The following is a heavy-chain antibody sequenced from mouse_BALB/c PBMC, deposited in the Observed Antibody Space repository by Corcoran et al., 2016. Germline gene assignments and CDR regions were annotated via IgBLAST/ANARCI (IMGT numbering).Heavy chain of an antibody. CDR2: IDPANGNT. J-gene: IGHJ1*01. V-gene: IGHV14-3*02. Sequence: EVQLQQSGAELVKPGASVKLSCTASGFNIKDTYMHWVKQRPEQGLEWIGRIDPANGNTKYDPKFQGKATITADTSYNTAYLQLSSLTSEDTAVYYCANWDWYFDVWGAGTTVTFSS. CDR1: GFNIKDTY. CDR3: ANWDWYFDV. D-gene: IGHD4-1*01.